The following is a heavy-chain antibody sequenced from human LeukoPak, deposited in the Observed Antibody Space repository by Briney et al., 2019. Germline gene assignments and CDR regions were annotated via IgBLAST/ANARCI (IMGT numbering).Heavy chain of an antibody. D-gene: IGHD2-21*02. J-gene: IGHJ6*02. CDR3: ARAYCGGDCYTIYYYYGMDV. CDR2: IYTSGST. V-gene: IGHV4-4*08. Sequence: SETLSLTCTVSGGSISSYYWSWIRQPPGKGLEWIGYIYTSGSTNYNPSLKSRVSISVDTSKNQFSLKLSSVTAADTAVYYCARAYCGGDCYTIYYYYGMDVWGQGTTVTVSS. CDR1: GGSISSYY.